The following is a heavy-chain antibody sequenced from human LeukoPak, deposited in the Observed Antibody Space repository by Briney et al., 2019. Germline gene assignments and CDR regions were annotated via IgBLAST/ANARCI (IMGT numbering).Heavy chain of an antibody. CDR1: GGSISSYY. V-gene: IGHV4-59*12. CDR3: ARSARPYYYGSGKIDY. Sequence: SETLSLTCTVYGGSISSYYWSWIRQPPGKGLEWIGYIYYSGSTNYNPSLKSRVTISVDTSKNQFSLKLSSVTAADTAVYYCARSARPYYYGSGKIDYWGQGTLVTVSS. D-gene: IGHD3-10*01. CDR2: IYYSGST. J-gene: IGHJ4*02.